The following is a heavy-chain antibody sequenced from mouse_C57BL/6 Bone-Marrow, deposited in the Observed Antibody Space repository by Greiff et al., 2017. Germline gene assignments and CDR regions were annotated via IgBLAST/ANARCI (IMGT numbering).Heavy chain of an antibody. V-gene: IGHV1-53*01. CDR1: GYTFTSYW. CDR3: ARRGIYYGNYDAMDY. J-gene: IGHJ4*01. CDR2: INPSTGGT. Sequence: QVQLQQPGTELVKPGASVKLSCKASGYTFTSYWMHWVKQRPGQGLEWIGNINPSTGGTNYNEKFKSKATLTLDKSSSTAYMQLSSLTSEASAVYYCARRGIYYGNYDAMDYWGQGTSVTVSS. D-gene: IGHD2-1*01.